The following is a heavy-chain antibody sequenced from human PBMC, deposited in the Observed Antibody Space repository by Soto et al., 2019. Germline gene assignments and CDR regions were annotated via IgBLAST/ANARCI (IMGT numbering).Heavy chain of an antibody. Sequence: PGGSLGLSCAASGFTFSSYGMHWVRQAPGKGLEWVSAISGSGGSTYYADSVKGRFTISRDNSKNTLYLQMNSLRAEDTAVYYCAKGIGSEGSYGQLYYWGQGTLVTVSS. D-gene: IGHD5-18*01. CDR1: GFTFSSYG. V-gene: IGHV3-23*01. J-gene: IGHJ4*02. CDR2: ISGSGGST. CDR3: AKGIGSEGSYGQLYY.